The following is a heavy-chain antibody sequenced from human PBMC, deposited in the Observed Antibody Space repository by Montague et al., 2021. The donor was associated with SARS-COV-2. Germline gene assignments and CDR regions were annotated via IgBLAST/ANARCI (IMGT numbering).Heavy chain of an antibody. D-gene: IGHD3-22*01. Sequence: SVTVSCKASGYTFTSYGISWVRQAPGQGLEWMGWISAYNGNTNYAQKLQGRVTMTTDTSTSTAYMELRSLRSDDTAVYYCARCAVVVITTCDAFDIWGQGTMVIVSS. V-gene: IGHV1-18*01. CDR2: ISAYNGNT. CDR3: ARCAVVVITTCDAFDI. J-gene: IGHJ3*02. CDR1: GYTFTSYG.